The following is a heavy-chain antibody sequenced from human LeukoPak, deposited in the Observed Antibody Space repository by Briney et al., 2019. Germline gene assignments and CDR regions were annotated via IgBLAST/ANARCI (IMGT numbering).Heavy chain of an antibody. Sequence: PGGSLRLSCAASGFTFSSYGMHWVRQTPGKGLEWVAVISYDGSNKYYADSVKGRLTISRDNAKNTLYLQMNSLRAEDTAVYYCAKVRTPSMVRGVIIRDGLDIWGQGTVVTVSS. D-gene: IGHD3-10*01. CDR3: AKVRTPSMVRGVIIRDGLDI. CDR1: GFTFSSYG. CDR2: ISYDGSNK. J-gene: IGHJ3*02. V-gene: IGHV3-30*18.